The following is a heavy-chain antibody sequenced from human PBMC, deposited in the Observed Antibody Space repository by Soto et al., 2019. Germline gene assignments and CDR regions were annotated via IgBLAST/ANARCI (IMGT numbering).Heavy chain of an antibody. CDR1: GGSIRSYY. Sequence: KTSETLSLTCTVSGGSIRSYYWSWIRQPPGKGLEWIGYIYYSGSTDYNPSLKSRVTISVDTSKNQFSLKLRSVTAADTAVYYCARDSHNFDDWGQGILVTVSS. CDR2: IYYSGST. V-gene: IGHV4-59*01. J-gene: IGHJ4*02. CDR3: ARDSHNFDD.